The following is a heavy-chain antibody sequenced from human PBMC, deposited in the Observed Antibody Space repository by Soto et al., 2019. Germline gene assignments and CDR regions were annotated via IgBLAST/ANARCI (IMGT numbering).Heavy chain of an antibody. V-gene: IGHV1-2*02. CDR3: ARDVSVSGDLGWFDS. D-gene: IGHD2-21*02. J-gene: IGHJ5*01. CDR2: INPNSGGT. CDR1: GYTFIGYY. Sequence: GASVKVSFKASGYTFIGYYIHLFRQAPGQGLEWMGWINPNSGGTNYAQKFQGGVTMTRDTSISTAYMELSRLRSDDTAVYYCARDVSVSGDLGWFDSWGQGTLVTVSS.